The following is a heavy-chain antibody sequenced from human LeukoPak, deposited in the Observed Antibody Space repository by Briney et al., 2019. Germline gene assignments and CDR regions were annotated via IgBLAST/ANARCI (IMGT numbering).Heavy chain of an antibody. V-gene: IGHV1-3*01. J-gene: IGHJ4*02. CDR3: ARDAVVVVAATFDY. CDR1: GYTFTSYA. D-gene: IGHD2-15*01. Sequence: ASVKVPCKASGYTFTSYAMHWVRQAPGQRLEWMGWINAGNGNTKYSQKFQGRVTITRDTSASTAYMELSSLRSEDTAVYYCARDAVVVVAATFDYWGQGTLVTVSS. CDR2: INAGNGNT.